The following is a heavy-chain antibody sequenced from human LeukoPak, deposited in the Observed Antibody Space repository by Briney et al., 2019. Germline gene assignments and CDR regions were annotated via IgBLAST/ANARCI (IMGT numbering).Heavy chain of an antibody. D-gene: IGHD3-22*01. V-gene: IGHV1-69*13. J-gene: IGHJ6*02. CDR2: IIPIFGTA. Sequence: GASVTVSCKASGGTFSSYAISWVRQAPGQGLEWMGGIIPIFGTANYAQKFQGRVTITADESTSTAYMELSSLRSEDTAVYYCARGSVVVVITVDYYYGMDVWGQGTTVTVSS. CDR1: GGTFSSYA. CDR3: ARGSVVVVITVDYYYGMDV.